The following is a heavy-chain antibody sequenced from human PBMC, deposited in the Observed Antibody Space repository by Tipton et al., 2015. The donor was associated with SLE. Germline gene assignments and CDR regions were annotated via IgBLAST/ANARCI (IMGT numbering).Heavy chain of an antibody. CDR3: ARDKQPTLTGAFDI. Sequence: SLRLSCAASGFTFSSYAMHWVRQAPGKGLEWVAVISYDGSNKYYADSVKGRFTISRDNSKNTLYLQMNSLRAEDTAVYYCARDKQPTLTGAFDIWGQGTMVTVSS. D-gene: IGHD3-16*01. J-gene: IGHJ3*02. CDR2: ISYDGSNK. CDR1: GFTFSSYA. V-gene: IGHV3-30-3*01.